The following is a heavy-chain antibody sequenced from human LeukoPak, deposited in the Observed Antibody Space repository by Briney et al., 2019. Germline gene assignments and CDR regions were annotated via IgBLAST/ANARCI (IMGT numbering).Heavy chain of an antibody. D-gene: IGHD1-26*01. CDR2: IYYSGST. J-gene: IGHJ5*02. CDR1: GGSISSYY. Sequence: SETLSLTCTVSGGSISSYYWSWIRQPTGKGLVWIGYIYYSGSTNYNPSLKSRVTISVDTSKNQFSLKLSSVTAADAAVYYCARGSAEWELLDPWGQGTLVAVSS. CDR3: ARGSAEWELLDP. V-gene: IGHV4-59*01.